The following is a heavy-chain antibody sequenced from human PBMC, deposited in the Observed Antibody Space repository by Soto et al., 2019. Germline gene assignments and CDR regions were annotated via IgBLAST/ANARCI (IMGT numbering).Heavy chain of an antibody. CDR1: GVTFSSDS. Sequence: QVQLVQSEAEVKKPGSSVTVSCKSSGVTFSSDSISWVRQAPGQGLEWMGGIIPVSRTPTYAQKFQGRVTISADESTRTAYIEVSSLTSEDTAVYYCARGVASSDWGQGTLVTVSS. V-gene: IGHV1-69*01. J-gene: IGHJ4*02. CDR3: ARGVASSD. CDR2: IIPVSRTP. D-gene: IGHD5-12*01.